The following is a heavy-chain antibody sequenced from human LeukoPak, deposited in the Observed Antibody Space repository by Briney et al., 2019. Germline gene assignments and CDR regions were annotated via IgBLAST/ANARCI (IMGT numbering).Heavy chain of an antibody. D-gene: IGHD6-6*01. V-gene: IGHV1-2*02. CDR3: AREHSSSSGKVFDY. J-gene: IGHJ4*02. Sequence: ASVKVSCKASGYTSPGYYMHWVRQAPGQGLEWMGWINPNSGATNYAQKFQGRVTMTRDTSINTAYMELTSLKSDDTAVYYCAREHSSSSGKVFDYWGQGTLVTVSS. CDR2: INPNSGAT. CDR1: GYTSPGYY.